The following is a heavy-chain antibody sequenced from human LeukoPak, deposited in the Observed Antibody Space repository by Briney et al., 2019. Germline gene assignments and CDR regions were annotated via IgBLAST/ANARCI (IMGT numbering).Heavy chain of an antibody. CDR2: IDPSDSYT. Sequence: GESLRISCKGSGYSFTSFWISWVRQMPGTGLGWMGRIDPSDSYTKYSPSFQGHVTISADKSISSAYLQWSSLKASHTGMYYCASLGYCSGGSCFDYWGQRTLVTVSS. CDR1: GYSFTSFW. CDR3: ASLGYCSGGSCFDY. D-gene: IGHD2-15*01. V-gene: IGHV5-10-1*01. J-gene: IGHJ4*02.